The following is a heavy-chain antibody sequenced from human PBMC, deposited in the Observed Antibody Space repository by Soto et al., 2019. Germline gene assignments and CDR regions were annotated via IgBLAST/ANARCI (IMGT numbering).Heavy chain of an antibody. CDR2: ISSSSSYI. CDR1: GFTFSSYS. D-gene: IGHD3-16*02. J-gene: IGHJ4*02. Sequence: GGSLRLSCAASGFTFSSYSMNWVRQAPGKGLEWVSSISSSSSYIYYADSVKGRFTISRDNAKNSLYLQMNSLRAEDTAVYYCARGPPQITFGGVIVKNFDYWGQGTLVTVSS. V-gene: IGHV3-21*01. CDR3: ARGPPQITFGGVIVKNFDY.